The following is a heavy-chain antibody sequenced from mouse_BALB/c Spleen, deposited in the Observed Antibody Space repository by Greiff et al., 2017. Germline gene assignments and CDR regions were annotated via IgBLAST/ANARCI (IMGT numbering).Heavy chain of an antibody. V-gene: IGHV3-8*02. J-gene: IGHJ4*01. Sequence: EVKLMESGPSLVKPSQTLSLTCSVTGDSITSGYWNWIRKFPGNKLEYMGYISYSGSTYYNPSLKSRISITRDTSKNQYYLQLNSVTTEDTATYYCARRYYGNYGYAMDYWGQGTSVTVSS. D-gene: IGHD2-1*01. CDR3: ARRYYGNYGYAMDY. CDR1: GDSITSGY. CDR2: ISYSGST.